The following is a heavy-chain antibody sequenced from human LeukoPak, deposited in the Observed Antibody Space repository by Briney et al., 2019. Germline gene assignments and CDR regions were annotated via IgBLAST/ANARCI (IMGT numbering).Heavy chain of an antibody. Sequence: SETLSLTCTVSGGSISSYYWSWIRQPPGKGLEWIGYIYYSGSTNYNPSLKSRVTISVDTSKNQFSLKLSSVTAADTAVYYCARQLLWFGEVGGMDVWGKGTTVTVSS. D-gene: IGHD3-10*01. V-gene: IGHV4-59*01. CDR2: IYYSGST. CDR3: ARQLLWFGEVGGMDV. J-gene: IGHJ6*04. CDR1: GGSISSYY.